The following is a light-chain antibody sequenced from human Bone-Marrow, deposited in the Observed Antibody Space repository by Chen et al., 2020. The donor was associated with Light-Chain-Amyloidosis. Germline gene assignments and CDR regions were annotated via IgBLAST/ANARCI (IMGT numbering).Light chain of an antibody. CDR1: NIGGRS. CDR2: DDS. CDR3: QVWDSGSDHVV. Sequence: SYVLAQPPSVSVAPGQTARITCGGDNIGGRSVHWYHQRPGQAPVLVVYDDSDRPSGLPERFSGSNSGNTATLTITRVEAGDEADYYCQVWDSGSDHVVLGGGTKLTVL. J-gene: IGLJ2*01. V-gene: IGLV3-21*02.